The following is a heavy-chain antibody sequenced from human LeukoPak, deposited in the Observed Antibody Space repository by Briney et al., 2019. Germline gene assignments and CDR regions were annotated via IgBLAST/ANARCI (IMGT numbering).Heavy chain of an antibody. CDR3: AKDQGELPSSYFDY. D-gene: IGHD1-26*01. Sequence: GGSLRLSCAGSGFIFSSHGMHWVRQAPGKGLEWVAVMWYDGSKEYYVDSMKGRITISRDNSKNTLYLQMNSLRAEDTAVYYCAKDQGELPSSYFDYWGQGTLVTVSS. CDR2: MWYDGSKE. V-gene: IGHV3-33*06. CDR1: GFIFSSHG. J-gene: IGHJ4*02.